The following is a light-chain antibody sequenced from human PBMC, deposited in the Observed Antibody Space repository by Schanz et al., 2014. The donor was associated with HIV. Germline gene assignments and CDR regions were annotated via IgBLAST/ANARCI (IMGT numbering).Light chain of an antibody. Sequence: NFMLTQPHSVSESPGKTVTISCTGSSGSIASNYVQRHQQRPGSPPTTVIYEDNQRPSGVPDRFSGSIDSSSNSASLTISGLKTEDEADYYCQSYDSSNWVFGGGTKRTVL. V-gene: IGLV6-57*02. CDR1: SGSIASNY. J-gene: IGLJ3*02. CDR2: EDN. CDR3: QSYDSSNWV.